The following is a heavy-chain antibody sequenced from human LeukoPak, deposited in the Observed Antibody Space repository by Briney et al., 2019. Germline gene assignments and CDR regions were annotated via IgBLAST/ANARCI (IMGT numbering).Heavy chain of an antibody. CDR1: GRSFIGYY. J-gene: IGHJ4*02. CDR2: INHSGST. Sequence: SDTKSLTCAVYGRSFIGYYWIWIRQPPRKVLEWIGEINHSGSTNYNPSLNRRATISVDTSKNQFSLKLSSVTAADTVVYYCARVDSSGWSRVDYWGQGTLVTVSS. D-gene: IGHD6-19*01. V-gene: IGHV4-34*01. CDR3: ARVDSSGWSRVDY.